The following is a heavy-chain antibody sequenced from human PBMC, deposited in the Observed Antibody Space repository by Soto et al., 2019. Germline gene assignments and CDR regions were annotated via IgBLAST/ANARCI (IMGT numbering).Heavy chain of an antibody. CDR2: ISSSSSVI. J-gene: IGHJ6*03. CDR3: ARDLSWGSNWYYYMDV. V-gene: IGHV3-48*01. CDR1: GFILSGCA. D-gene: IGHD7-27*01. Sequence: GSLRLSCATSGFILSGCARNWVRQAPGKGLEWVSYISSSSSVIDYADSVKGRFTVSRDNARNSLYLQMNSLRAEDTAVYYCARDLSWGSNWYYYMDVWGKGTTVTVSS.